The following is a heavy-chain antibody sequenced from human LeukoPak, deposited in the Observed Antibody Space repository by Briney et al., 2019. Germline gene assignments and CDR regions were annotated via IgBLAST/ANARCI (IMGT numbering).Heavy chain of an antibody. J-gene: IGHJ5*02. CDR2: INHSGST. CDR3: AGWVNWFYP. CDR1: GGSFSGYY. D-gene: IGHD6-13*01. V-gene: IGHV4-34*01. Sequence: PSETLSLTCAVYGGSFSGYYWSWIRRPPGEGLEWIGEINHSGSTNYNPSLKSRVTISVDTSKNQFSLKLSSVTAADTAVYYCAGWVNWFYPWGQGTLVTVSS.